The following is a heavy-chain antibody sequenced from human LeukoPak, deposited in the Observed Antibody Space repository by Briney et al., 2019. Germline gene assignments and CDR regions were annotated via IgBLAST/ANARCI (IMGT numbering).Heavy chain of an antibody. CDR3: AKDHPPSACSSTSCYGYYYYYYYGMDV. CDR1: GFTFSSSA. J-gene: IGHJ6*02. D-gene: IGHD2-2*01. CDR2: ISNNGGYT. V-gene: IGHV3-23*01. Sequence: GGSLRLSCAASGFTFSSSAMSWVRQAPGKGLEWVSAISNNGGYTYYADSVKGRFTISRDNSKNTLYLQMNSLRAEDTAVYYCAKDHPPSACSSTSCYGYYYYYYYGMDVWGQGTTVTVSS.